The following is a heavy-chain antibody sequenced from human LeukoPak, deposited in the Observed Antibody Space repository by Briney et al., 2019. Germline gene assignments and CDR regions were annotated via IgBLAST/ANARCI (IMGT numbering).Heavy chain of an antibody. V-gene: IGHV1-2*02. CDR3: ARDGYSSSWYHWFDP. J-gene: IGHJ5*02. D-gene: IGHD6-13*01. CDR2: INPNSGGT. CDR1: GYTFTGYY. Sequence: ASVKVSCKASGYTFTGYYMHWVRQAPGQGLEWMGWINPNSGGTNYAQKFQGRVTMTRDTSISTAYMELSRLRSDDTAVYNCARDGYSSSWYHWFDPWGQGTLVTVSS.